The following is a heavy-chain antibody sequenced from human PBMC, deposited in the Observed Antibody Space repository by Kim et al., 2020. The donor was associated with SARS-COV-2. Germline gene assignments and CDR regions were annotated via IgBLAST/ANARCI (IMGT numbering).Heavy chain of an antibody. CDR1: GFTFDDYA. CDR3: AKASSSGEYYFDY. D-gene: IGHD6-6*01. J-gene: IGHJ4*02. Sequence: GGSLRLSCAASGFTFDDYAMHWVRQAPGKGLEWVSGISWNSGSIGYADSVKGRFTISRDNAKNSLYLQMNSLRAEDTALYYCAKASSSGEYYFDYWGQGT. CDR2: ISWNSGSI. V-gene: IGHV3-9*01.